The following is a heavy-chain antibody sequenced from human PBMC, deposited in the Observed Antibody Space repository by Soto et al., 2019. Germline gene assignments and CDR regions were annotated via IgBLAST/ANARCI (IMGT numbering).Heavy chain of an antibody. CDR3: ARVDYYDSSGYQI. Sequence: QVQLQQWGAGLLKPSETLSLTCAVYGGSFSGYYWSWIRQPPGKGLEWIGEINHSGSTNYNPSLKSRVTISVDTSKNQFSLKLSSVTAADTAVYYCARVDYYDSSGYQIWGQGTLVTVSS. CDR1: GGSFSGYY. D-gene: IGHD3-22*01. CDR2: INHSGST. J-gene: IGHJ4*02. V-gene: IGHV4-34*01.